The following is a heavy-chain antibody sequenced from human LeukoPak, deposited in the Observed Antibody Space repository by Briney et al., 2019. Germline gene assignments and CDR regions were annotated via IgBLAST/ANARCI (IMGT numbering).Heavy chain of an antibody. V-gene: IGHV4-34*01. J-gene: IGHJ4*02. CDR1: GGSFSGYY. CDR3: ARGGLVRGVIPN. CDR2: INHSGST. Sequence: PSETLSLTSAVYGGSFSGYYWSWIRQPPGKGLEWIGEINHSGSTNYNPSLKSRVTISVDTSKNQFSLKLSSVTAADTAVYYCARGGLVRGVIPNWGQGTLVTVSS. D-gene: IGHD3-10*01.